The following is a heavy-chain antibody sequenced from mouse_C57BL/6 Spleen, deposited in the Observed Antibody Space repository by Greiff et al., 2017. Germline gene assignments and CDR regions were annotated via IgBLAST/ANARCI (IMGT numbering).Heavy chain of an antibody. CDR3: AIYYCDHGGFAY. CDR2: IWSGGST. CDR1: GFSLTGYG. D-gene: IGHD1-1*01. V-gene: IGHV2-2*01. J-gene: IGHJ3*01. Sequence: VQLQQSGPGLVQPSQSLSITCTASGFSLTGYGVHWVRQSPGKGLEWLGVIWSGGSTDYNAAFISRLSISKDNSKSQVFFKMNSLQADDTAIYYCAIYYCDHGGFAYWGQGTLVTVSA.